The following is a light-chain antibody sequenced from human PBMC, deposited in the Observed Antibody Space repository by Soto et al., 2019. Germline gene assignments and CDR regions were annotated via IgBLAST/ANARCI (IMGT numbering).Light chain of an antibody. Sequence: DIQMTQSPSSLSASVGDRVTITCRASQSISSYLNWYQQKPGKAPKLLIYAASSLQSGVPSRFSGDGSETDFTLTISGLQRDDFGTYYCQQYSRLWSFGQGTKVDIK. CDR3: QQYSRLWS. J-gene: IGKJ1*01. V-gene: IGKV1-39*01. CDR1: QSISSY. CDR2: AAS.